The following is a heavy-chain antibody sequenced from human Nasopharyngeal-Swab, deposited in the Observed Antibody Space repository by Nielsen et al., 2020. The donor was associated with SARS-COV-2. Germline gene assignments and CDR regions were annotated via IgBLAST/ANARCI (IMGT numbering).Heavy chain of an antibody. D-gene: IGHD2/OR15-2a*01. V-gene: IGHV1-18*01. Sequence: ASVKVSCKGFAYPFTTYAINWVRQAPGQGLEWMGWISTYNGNTQYAEKFQARLTMTTDTSASTAYMELRSLKPDDTAVYYCARDHNYFLDYWGQGALVTVSS. J-gene: IGHJ4*02. CDR1: AYPFTTYA. CDR3: ARDHNYFLDY. CDR2: ISTYNGNT.